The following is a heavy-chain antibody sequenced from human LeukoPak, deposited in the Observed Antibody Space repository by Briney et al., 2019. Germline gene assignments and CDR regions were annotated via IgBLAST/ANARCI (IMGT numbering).Heavy chain of an antibody. Sequence: GESLKISCKGSGYSFTSYWIGWVRQMPGKGLEWMGLIYPGDSDTRYSPSFQGQVTISADKSISTAYLQWSGLKASDTAMYYCARTYCSSTSCYFNVGGFDYWGQGTLVTVSS. CDR2: IYPGDSDT. CDR3: ARTYCSSTSCYFNVGGFDY. J-gene: IGHJ4*02. D-gene: IGHD2-2*01. CDR1: GYSFTSYW. V-gene: IGHV5-51*01.